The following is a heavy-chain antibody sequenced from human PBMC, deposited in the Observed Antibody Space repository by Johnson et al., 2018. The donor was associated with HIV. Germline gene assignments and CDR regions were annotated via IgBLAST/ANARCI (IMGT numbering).Heavy chain of an antibody. D-gene: IGHD5-18*01. Sequence: QVQLVESGGGVVQPGRSLRLSCAASGFTFSSYAMHWVRQAPGKGLAWVAVISYDGSNKYYADSVKGRFTISRDNSKNKLYLQMNSLRAEDTAVYYFAKGEAQEGWIQLQSYAFDFWGQGTTVTVSS. CDR1: GFTFSSYA. V-gene: IGHV3-30-3*01. CDR2: ISYDGSNK. J-gene: IGHJ3*01. CDR3: AKGEAQEGWIQLQSYAFDF.